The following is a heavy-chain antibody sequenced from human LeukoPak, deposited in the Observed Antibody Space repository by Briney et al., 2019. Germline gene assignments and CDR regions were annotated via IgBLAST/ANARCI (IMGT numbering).Heavy chain of an antibody. CDR1: GYTFTGYY. Sequence: RGASVKVSCKASGYTFTGYYMHWVRQAPGQGLEWMGWINPNSGSTNYAQKFQGRVTMTRDTSISTAYMELSRLRSDDTAVYYCARVRGGSGWIDYWGQGTLVTVSS. V-gene: IGHV1-2*02. CDR2: INPNSGST. D-gene: IGHD6-19*01. CDR3: ARVRGGSGWIDY. J-gene: IGHJ4*02.